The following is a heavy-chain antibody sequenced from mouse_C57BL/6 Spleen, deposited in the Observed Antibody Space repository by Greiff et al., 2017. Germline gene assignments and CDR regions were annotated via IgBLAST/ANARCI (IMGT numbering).Heavy chain of an antibody. CDR2: IDPNSGGT. CDR3: AREAIYYGNLAWFAY. J-gene: IGHJ3*01. Sequence: QVQLQQPGAVLVKPGASVKLSCKASGYTFTSYWMHWVKPRPGRGLEWIGRIDPNSGGTKYNEKLKSKATLTVDKPSSTAYMQLSSLTSEDSAVYYCAREAIYYGNLAWFAYWGQGTLVTDSA. V-gene: IGHV1-72*01. D-gene: IGHD2-1*01. CDR1: GYTFTSYW.